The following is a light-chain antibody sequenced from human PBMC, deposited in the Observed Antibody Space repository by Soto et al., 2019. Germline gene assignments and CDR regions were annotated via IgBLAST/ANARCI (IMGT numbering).Light chain of an antibody. Sequence: QSALTQPASVSGSPGQSITISCTGTITDIGAYNYGSWYQQHPGKAPKLLIYGVSSRPSGVSNRFSGSKSGNAACLTISGLQADDEAEYYCSSYTSSITPYVFGTGTKLTVL. CDR3: SSYTSSITPYV. CDR1: ITDIGAYNY. J-gene: IGLJ1*01. CDR2: GVS. V-gene: IGLV2-14*01.